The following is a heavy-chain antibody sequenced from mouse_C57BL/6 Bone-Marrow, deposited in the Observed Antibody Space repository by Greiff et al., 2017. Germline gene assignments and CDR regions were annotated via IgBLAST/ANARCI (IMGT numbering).Heavy chain of an antibody. Sequence: EVQLVESGGDLVKPGGSLKLSCAASGFTFSSYGMSWVRQTPDKRLEWVATISSGGSYTYYPDSVKGRFTISRDNAKNTLYLQMSSLKSEDTAMYYWARRWDFDYWGQGTTLTVSS. CDR2: ISSGGSYT. D-gene: IGHD4-1*01. CDR1: GFTFSSYG. V-gene: IGHV5-6*01. J-gene: IGHJ2*01. CDR3: ARRWDFDY.